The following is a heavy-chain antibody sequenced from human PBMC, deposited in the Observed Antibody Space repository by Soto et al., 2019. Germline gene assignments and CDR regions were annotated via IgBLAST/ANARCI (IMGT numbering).Heavy chain of an antibody. D-gene: IGHD1-1*01. V-gene: IGHV3-11*03. CDR3: TGGQDNLAVNFDY. CDR2: ITSSSSYT. CDR1: GSSFRDYY. Sequence: GGSLRLSCAASGSSFRDYYMSGIRQSPGKGLEWLSYITSSSSYTHYADSVKGRFTISRDNAKNSLYLQMNSLRAEDTAVYYCTGGQDNLAVNFDYWGQGAPVTVSS. J-gene: IGHJ4*02.